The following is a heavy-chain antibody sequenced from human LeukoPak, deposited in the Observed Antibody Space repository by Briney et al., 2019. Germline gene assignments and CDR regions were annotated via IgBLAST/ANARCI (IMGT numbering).Heavy chain of an antibody. V-gene: IGHV1-69*05. D-gene: IGHD6-13*01. CDR3: AVRNSSSLPN. CDR2: IIPIFGTA. CDR1: GGTFSSYA. Sequence: SVKVSCKASGGTFSSYAISWVRQAPGQGLEWMGGIIPIFGTANYAQKFQGRVTITTDASTSTAYMELSSLRSEDTAVYYCAVRNSSSLPNWGQGTLVTVSS. J-gene: IGHJ4*02.